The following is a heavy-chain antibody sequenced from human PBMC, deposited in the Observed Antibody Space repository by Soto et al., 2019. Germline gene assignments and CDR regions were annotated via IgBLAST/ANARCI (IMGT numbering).Heavy chain of an antibody. V-gene: IGHV1-18*01. D-gene: IGHD6-19*01. J-gene: IGHJ3*02. Sequence: QVQLVQSGDDVKKPGASVKVSCKASGYNFTSYGISWVRQAPGQGLEWMGWISPHNDRTKYARRFQDRVTMTTETPTSTVYMELGSLRSDDTAVYYCARDLYYSSGRYLDHDAFDIWGQGTVVTVSS. CDR3: ARDLYYSSGRYLDHDAFDI. CDR2: ISPHNDRT. CDR1: GYNFTSYG.